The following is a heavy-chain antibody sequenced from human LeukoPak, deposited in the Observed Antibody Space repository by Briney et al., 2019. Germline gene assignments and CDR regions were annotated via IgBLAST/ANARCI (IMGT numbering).Heavy chain of an antibody. Sequence: SETLSLTCTVSGGSISGSSYYWGWIRQPPGKGLEWIGSIYYSGSTYYNPSLKSRVTISVDTSKNQFSLKLSSVTAADTAVYYCARGEPRVLFVVVPAAKGWFDPWGQGTLVTVSS. D-gene: IGHD2-2*01. CDR2: IYYSGST. V-gene: IGHV4-39*01. CDR1: GGSISGSSYY. CDR3: ARGEPRVLFVVVPAAKGWFDP. J-gene: IGHJ5*02.